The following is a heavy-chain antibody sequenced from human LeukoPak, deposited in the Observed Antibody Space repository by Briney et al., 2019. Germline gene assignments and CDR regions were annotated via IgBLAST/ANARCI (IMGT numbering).Heavy chain of an antibody. CDR2: INPNSGGT. D-gene: IGHD4-17*01. V-gene: IGHV1-2*02. Sequence: ASVKVSCKASGYTFTGYYMHWVRQAPGQGLEWMGWINPNSGGTNYAQKFQGRVTMTRDTSISTAYMELSRLRSDDTAVYYCARGIQEYGDYEGSWFDPWGQGTLVTVSS. CDR1: GYTFTGYY. J-gene: IGHJ5*02. CDR3: ARGIQEYGDYEGSWFDP.